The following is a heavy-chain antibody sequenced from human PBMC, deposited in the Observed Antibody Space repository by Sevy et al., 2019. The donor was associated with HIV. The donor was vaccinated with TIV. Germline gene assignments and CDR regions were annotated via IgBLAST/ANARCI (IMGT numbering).Heavy chain of an antibody. CDR1: GFALSNYYA. Sequence: GGSLRLSCAASGFALSNYYAMHWVRQARGKGLEWVVRISYDGSDKYYADSVKGRFTISRDNFKNTLYLQMNSLTTEDTAVYYCARPRANYVDHYFFYAMDVWGQGTTVTVSS. V-gene: IGHV3-30-3*01. CDR3: ARPRANYVDHYFFYAMDV. J-gene: IGHJ6*02. D-gene: IGHD4-17*01. CDR2: ISYDGSDK.